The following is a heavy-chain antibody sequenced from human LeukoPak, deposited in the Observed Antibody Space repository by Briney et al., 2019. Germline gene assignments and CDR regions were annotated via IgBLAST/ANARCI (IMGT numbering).Heavy chain of an antibody. CDR1: GGTFSSYA. Sequence: GASVKVSCKASGGTFSSYAISWVRQAPGQGLEWMGGIIPIFGTANYAQKFQGRVTITADESTSTAYMELSSLRSEDTAVYYCAREHNYYDSSGYYLSWGQGTLVTVSS. CDR2: IIPIFGTA. D-gene: IGHD3-22*01. V-gene: IGHV1-69*13. CDR3: AREHNYYDSSGYYLS. J-gene: IGHJ5*02.